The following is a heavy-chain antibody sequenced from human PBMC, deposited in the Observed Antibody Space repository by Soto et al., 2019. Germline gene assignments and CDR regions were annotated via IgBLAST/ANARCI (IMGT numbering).Heavy chain of an antibody. D-gene: IGHD1-26*01. CDR3: ARGVGATTLYYFDY. J-gene: IGHJ4*02. CDR2: IIPIFGTA. Sequence: SVKVSCKASGGTFSSYAISWVRQAPGQGLEWMGGIIPIFGTANYAQRFQGRVTITADKSTSTAYMELSSLRSEDTAVYYCARGVGATTLYYFDYWGQGTLVTVSS. CDR1: GGTFSSYA. V-gene: IGHV1-69*06.